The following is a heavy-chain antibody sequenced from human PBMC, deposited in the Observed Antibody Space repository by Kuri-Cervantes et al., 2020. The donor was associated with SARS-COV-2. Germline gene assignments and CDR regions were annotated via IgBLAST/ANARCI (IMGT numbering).Heavy chain of an antibody. Sequence: SVKVSCKASGYTFTGYYMHWVRQAPGQGLEWMGRIIPILGTVNYAQKFQGRVTITADKSTSTAYMELSSLRSEDTAVYYCARDLTDSSSWYLYWFDPWGQGTLVTVSS. D-gene: IGHD6-13*01. CDR3: ARDLTDSSSWYLYWFDP. CDR1: GYTFTGYY. J-gene: IGHJ5*02. V-gene: IGHV1-69*08. CDR2: IIPILGTV.